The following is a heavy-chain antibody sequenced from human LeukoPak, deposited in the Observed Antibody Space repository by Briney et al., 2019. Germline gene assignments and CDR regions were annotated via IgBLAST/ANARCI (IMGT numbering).Heavy chain of an antibody. CDR3: AKGGGYDSSGYYSDLDY. V-gene: IGHV3-23*01. Sequence: PGGSLRLSCAASGVTFSSYAMSWVRQAPGKGLEWVSGLSRNGGSTYYADSVKGRFTISRDNSKNTLYLQMNSLRAEDTAVYYCAKGGGYDSSGYYSDLDYWGQGTLVTVSS. CDR1: GVTFSSYA. CDR2: LSRNGGST. D-gene: IGHD3-22*01. J-gene: IGHJ4*02.